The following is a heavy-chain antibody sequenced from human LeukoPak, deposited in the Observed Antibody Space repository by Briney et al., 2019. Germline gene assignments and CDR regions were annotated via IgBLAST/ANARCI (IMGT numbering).Heavy chain of an antibody. CDR1: GFTFSSYA. CDR3: AREVVSSPSYFDS. D-gene: IGHD2-15*01. CDR2: LSGSGDST. Sequence: PGGSLRLSCAASGFTFSSYAMNWVRQAPGKGLEWVSALSGSGDSTYYAESVRGRFTISRDNSKNTLYLLMNSLIPEDTAVYYCAREVVSSPSYFDSWGQGTLVTVSS. J-gene: IGHJ4*02. V-gene: IGHV3-23*01.